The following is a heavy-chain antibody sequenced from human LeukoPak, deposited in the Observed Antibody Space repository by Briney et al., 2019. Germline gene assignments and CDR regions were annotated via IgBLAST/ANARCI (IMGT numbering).Heavy chain of an antibody. V-gene: IGHV3-48*03. CDR2: IGSSGSPI. D-gene: IGHD1-1*01. J-gene: IGHJ4*02. CDR3: ARGGSSRPLAH. Sequence: GGSLRLSCAASGFIFSSYEMNWARQAPGEGLEWLSYIGSSGSPIYCADSVKGRFYISRDTAKNSLYLQMNSLRAEDTAVYYCARGGSSRPLAHWGQGALVSVSS. CDR1: GFIFSSYE.